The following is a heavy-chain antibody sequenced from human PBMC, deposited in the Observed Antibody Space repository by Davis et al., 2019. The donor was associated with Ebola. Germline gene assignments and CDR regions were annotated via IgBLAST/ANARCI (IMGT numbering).Heavy chain of an antibody. CDR3: ARGDYALLWFGAYGMDV. CDR2: IIPIFGTA. J-gene: IGHJ6*04. V-gene: IGHV1-69*13. Sequence: SVKVSCKASGYTFTSYYMHWVRQAPGQGLEWMGGIIPIFGTANYAQKFQGRVTITADESTSTAYMELSSLRSEDTAVYYCARGDYALLWFGAYGMDVWGKGTTVTVSS. D-gene: IGHD3-10*01. CDR1: GYTFTSYY.